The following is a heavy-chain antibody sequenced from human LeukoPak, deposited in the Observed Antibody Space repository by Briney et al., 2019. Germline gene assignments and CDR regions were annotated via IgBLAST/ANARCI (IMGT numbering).Heavy chain of an antibody. CDR2: INPNSGGT. V-gene: IGHV1-2*02. CDR3: ARDRDSSGWAYYYYYYYMDV. D-gene: IGHD6-19*01. Sequence: ASVTVSCKASGYTFTGYYMHWVRQAPGQGLEWMGWINPNSGGTNYAQKFQGRVTMTRDTSISTAYMELSRLRSDDTAVYYCARDRDSSGWAYYYYYYYMDVWGKGTTVTISS. CDR1: GYTFTGYY. J-gene: IGHJ6*03.